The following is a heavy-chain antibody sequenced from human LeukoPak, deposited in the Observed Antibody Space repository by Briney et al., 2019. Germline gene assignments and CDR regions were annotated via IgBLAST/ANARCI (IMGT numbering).Heavy chain of an antibody. D-gene: IGHD2-15*01. CDR3: ARDRCSGGRCYSLSVGHMDV. CDR1: GFTFSDFY. Sequence: GGSLRLSCAASGFTFSDFYMTWIRQAPGKGLECLSYISPTGSDISYADSVKGRFTISRDNAKNSLYLQMNSLRAEDTALHYCARDRCSGGRCYSLSVGHMDVWGKGTTVTVSS. J-gene: IGHJ6*03. V-gene: IGHV3-11*04. CDR2: ISPTGSDI.